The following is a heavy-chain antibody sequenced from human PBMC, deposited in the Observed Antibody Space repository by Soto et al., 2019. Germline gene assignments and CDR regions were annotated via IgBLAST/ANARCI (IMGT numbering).Heavy chain of an antibody. J-gene: IGHJ4*02. V-gene: IGHV3-48*01. CDR2: ISTSGATR. Sequence: EVQLVESGGGLVQPGGSLRLSCVASGFTFSTDSMNWVRQAPGKGLEWVAHISTSGATRYYADSVKGRFTISRDNAKTSLYLHMDSLRTEDTAGYYCARFFGSGFDYWGQGTLVTVSS. D-gene: IGHD6-19*01. CDR1: GFTFSTDS. CDR3: ARFFGSGFDY.